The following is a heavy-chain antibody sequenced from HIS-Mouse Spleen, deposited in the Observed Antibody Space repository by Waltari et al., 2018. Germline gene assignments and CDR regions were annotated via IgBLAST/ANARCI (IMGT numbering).Heavy chain of an antibody. CDR2: ISYDGRNK. CDR3: AKASSGWLDY. J-gene: IGHJ4*02. Sequence: QVQLVESGGGVVQPGRSLRLSCAASGFTFSRYGMHWVRQAPGKGLEWVAVISYDGRNKYYADSVKGRFTISRDNSKNTLYLQMNSLRAEDTAVYYCAKASSGWLDYWGQGTLVTVSS. D-gene: IGHD6-19*01. CDR1: GFTFSRYG. V-gene: IGHV3-30*18.